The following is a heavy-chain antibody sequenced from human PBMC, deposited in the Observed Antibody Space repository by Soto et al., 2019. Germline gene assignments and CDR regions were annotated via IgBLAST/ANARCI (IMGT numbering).Heavy chain of an antibody. Sequence: QVRLQESGPGLVRPSQTLSLTCTVSGDSLSSGGYYCSWIRQLPGKGLEWIGFIYYSGSTFYNPSHXXXVXXSADASKNQISLKLSSVTAADTAVYYCAKTKTPHVRNGMDVWGQGPTVTVSS. J-gene: IGHJ6*02. CDR2: IYYSGST. CDR3: AKTKTPHVRNGMDV. CDR1: GDSLSSGGYY. D-gene: IGHD2-8*01. V-gene: IGHV4-31*04.